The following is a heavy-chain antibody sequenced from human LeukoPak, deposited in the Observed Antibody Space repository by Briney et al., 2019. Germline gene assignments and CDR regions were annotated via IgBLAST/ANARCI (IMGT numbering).Heavy chain of an antibody. V-gene: IGHV4-31*03. D-gene: IGHD6-13*01. CDR3: ARSLPPEYSSSWYATPDYYMDV. CDR2: IYYSGST. Sequence: SETLSLTCTVSGGSISSGGYYWSWIRQHPGTGLEWIGYIYYSGSTYYNPSLKSRVTISVDTSKNQFSLKLSSVTAADTAVYYCARSLPPEYSSSWYATPDYYMDVWGKGTTVTVSS. J-gene: IGHJ6*03. CDR1: GGSISSGGYY.